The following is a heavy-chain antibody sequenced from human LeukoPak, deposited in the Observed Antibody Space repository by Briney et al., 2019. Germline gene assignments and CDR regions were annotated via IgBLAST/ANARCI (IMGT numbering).Heavy chain of an antibody. CDR2: ISYDGSNK. CDR1: GFTFSSYG. V-gene: IGHV3-30*18. D-gene: IGHD3-16*01. J-gene: IGHJ4*02. CDR3: AKATWGEIDY. Sequence: GGSLRLSCAASGFTFSSYGMHWVRQAPGKGLEWVAVISYDGSNKYYADSVKGRFTISRDNSKNTLYLQMNSLRVEDTAVYYCAKATWGEIDYWGQGTLVTVSS.